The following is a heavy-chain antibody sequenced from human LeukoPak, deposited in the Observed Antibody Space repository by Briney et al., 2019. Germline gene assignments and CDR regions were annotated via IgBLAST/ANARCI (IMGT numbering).Heavy chain of an antibody. CDR2: IYYNGRT. CDR1: GYSFNSSYY. J-gene: IGHJ4*02. D-gene: IGHD6-6*01. CDR3: ARVYSTSSRPDY. Sequence: PSETLSLTCAVSGYSFNSSYYWGWIRQPPGKGLEWIGSIYYNGRTFYNPSLKSRVTMSVDTSKNQFSLKLNSVTAADTAVYYCARVYSTSSRPDYWGQGTPATVSS. V-gene: IGHV4-38-2*01.